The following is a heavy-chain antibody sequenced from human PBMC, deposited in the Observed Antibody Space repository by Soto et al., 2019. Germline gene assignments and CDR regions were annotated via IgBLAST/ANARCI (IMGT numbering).Heavy chain of an antibody. CDR1: GGTFSTYS. D-gene: IGHD3-10*01. CDR2: IIPMFGSS. Sequence: QVQLVQSGAEVKKPGSSVKVSCKASGGTFSTYSFSWVRQAPGQGLEWMGGIIPMFGSSNYAQKFQGRLTITADEPTSTAYMELSGLRPEDTAVYYCARGWAMVRGLLKKGHYYYYGMDVWDQGTTVTVSS. V-gene: IGHV1-69*01. J-gene: IGHJ6*02. CDR3: ARGWAMVRGLLKKGHYYYYGMDV.